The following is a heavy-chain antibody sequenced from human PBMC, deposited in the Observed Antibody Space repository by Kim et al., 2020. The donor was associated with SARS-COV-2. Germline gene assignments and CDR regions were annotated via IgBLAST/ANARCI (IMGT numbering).Heavy chain of an antibody. J-gene: IGHJ4*02. D-gene: IGHD3-3*01. V-gene: IGHV1-18*01. Sequence: ASVKVSCKASGYTFTNYGISWVRQAPGQGLEWMGWISAYNGNTNYAQNLLGRVTMTTDTSTSTAYMELRSLRSDDTAVYYCARGLGRGVFGVVSLLDYWGQGTLVTVSS. CDR1: GYTFTNYG. CDR2: ISAYNGNT. CDR3: ARGLGRGVFGVVSLLDY.